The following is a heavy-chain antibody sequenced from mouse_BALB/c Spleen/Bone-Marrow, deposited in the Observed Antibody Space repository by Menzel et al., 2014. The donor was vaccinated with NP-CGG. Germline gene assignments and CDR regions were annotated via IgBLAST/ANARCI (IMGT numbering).Heavy chain of an antibody. CDR1: GYTFTDYT. V-gene: IGHV1-4*01. Sequence: QVQLQQSGAELASPGASVKMSCKASGYTFTDYTKQWVKKRPGPGLEWIGYVNPRSGYANYNQKFKDKATLTADKSSSTAFMQLSSLTSEDSAVYYCARPKGFALDYWGQGTALTVSS. J-gene: IGHJ2*01. CDR2: VNPRSGYA. CDR3: ARPKGFALDY.